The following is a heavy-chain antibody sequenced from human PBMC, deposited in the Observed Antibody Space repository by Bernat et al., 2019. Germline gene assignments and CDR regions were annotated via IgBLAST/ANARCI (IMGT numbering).Heavy chain of an antibody. J-gene: IGHJ6*03. CDR2: INHSGST. D-gene: IGHD2-15*01. CDR3: ARGFGYCSGGSCYGRFYYYYYMDV. CDR1: GGSFSGYY. Sequence: QVQLQQWGAGLLKPSETLSLTCAVYGGSFSGYYWSWIRQPPGKGLEWIGEINHSGSTNYNPSLKSRVTISVDTSKNPFSLKLSSVTAADTAVYYCARGFGYCSGGSCYGRFYYYYYMDVWGKGTTVTVSS. V-gene: IGHV4-34*01.